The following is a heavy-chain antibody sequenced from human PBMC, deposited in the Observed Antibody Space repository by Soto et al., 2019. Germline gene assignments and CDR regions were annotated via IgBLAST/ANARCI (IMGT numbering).Heavy chain of an antibody. J-gene: IGHJ4*01. Sequence: MSWVRQAPGNGLEWLACIKGDGSEIHYVDSVKGRFTITRDHGKNSLYLQLKSLRAEDPPVYFCAKSHSSSRSFGLDYWGQGPLVNVS. CDR2: IKGDGSEI. D-gene: IGHD3-10*01. CDR3: AKSHSSSRSFGLDY. V-gene: IGHV3-7*03.